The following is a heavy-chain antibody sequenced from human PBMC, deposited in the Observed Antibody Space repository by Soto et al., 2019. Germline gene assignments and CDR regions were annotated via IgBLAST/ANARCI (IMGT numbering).Heavy chain of an antibody. CDR1: GGSISSYY. J-gene: IGHJ4*02. Sequence: PSETLSLTCTVSGGSISSYYWSWIRQPAGKGLEWIGRIYTSGSTNYNPSLKSRVTMSVDTSKNQFSLKLSSVTAADTAVYYCARDFEIYDSSGYFHYWGQGTLVTVSS. D-gene: IGHD3-22*01. CDR3: ARDFEIYDSSGYFHY. CDR2: IYTSGST. V-gene: IGHV4-4*07.